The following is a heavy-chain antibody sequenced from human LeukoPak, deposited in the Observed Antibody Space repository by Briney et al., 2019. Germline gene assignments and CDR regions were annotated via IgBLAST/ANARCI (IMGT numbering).Heavy chain of an antibody. CDR2: IIPIFGTA. Sequence: PVKVSCKASGGTFSSYAISWARQAPGQGLEWMGGIIPIFGTANYAQKFQGRVTITADESTSTAYMELSSLRSEDTAVYYCARGVFGVVPDRYYFDYWGQGTLVTVSS. CDR1: GGTFSSYA. V-gene: IGHV1-69*01. CDR3: ARGVFGVVPDRYYFDY. J-gene: IGHJ4*02. D-gene: IGHD3-3*01.